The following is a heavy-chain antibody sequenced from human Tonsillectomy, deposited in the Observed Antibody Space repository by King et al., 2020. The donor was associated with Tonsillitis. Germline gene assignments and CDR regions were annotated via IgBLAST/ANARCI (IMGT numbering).Heavy chain of an antibody. V-gene: IGHV4-59*01. CDR2: IYYSGST. Sequence: VQLQESGPGLVKPSDTLSLTCTVSGDSITRYYWSWIRQPPGKGLEWIGYIYYSGSTNNNPSLKSRVTISVDTSKNQLSLKVSSVTAADTAIYFCARGGAKFYGMDVWGQGTTVTVSS. D-gene: IGHD1-26*01. J-gene: IGHJ6*02. CDR1: GDSITRYY. CDR3: ARGGAKFYGMDV.